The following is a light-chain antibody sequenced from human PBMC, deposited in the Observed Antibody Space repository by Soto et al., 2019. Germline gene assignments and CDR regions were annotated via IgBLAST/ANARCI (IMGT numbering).Light chain of an antibody. V-gene: IGKV3D-20*02. Sequence: EIVLTQSPGTLSLSPGERATLSCRASQSVSSIYLGWYQLKPGQAPRLLIYGTSSRATGIPDRFSGSGSGTDFTLTISRLEPEDFAVYYCHQRSDWPWTVGQGTKVDSK. J-gene: IGKJ1*01. CDR1: QSVSSIY. CDR3: HQRSDWPWT. CDR2: GTS.